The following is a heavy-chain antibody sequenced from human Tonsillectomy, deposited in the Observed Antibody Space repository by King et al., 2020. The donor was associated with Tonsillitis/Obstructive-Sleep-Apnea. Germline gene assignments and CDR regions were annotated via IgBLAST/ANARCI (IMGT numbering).Heavy chain of an antibody. CDR1: GFTFSSYA. Sequence: VQLVESGGGVVQPGRSLRLSCAASGFTFSSYAMHWVRQAPGKGLEWVAVISYDGSNKYYADSVKGRFTISIDNSKNTLYLQMNSLRAEVTAVYYCAREGGYSNYLDYWGQGTLVTVSS. D-gene: IGHD4-11*01. V-gene: IGHV3-30*04. CDR3: AREGGYSNYLDY. J-gene: IGHJ4*02. CDR2: ISYDGSNK.